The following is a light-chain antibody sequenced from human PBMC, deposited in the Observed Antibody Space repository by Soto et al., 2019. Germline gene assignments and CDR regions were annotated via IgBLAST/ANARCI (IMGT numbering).Light chain of an antibody. J-gene: IGLJ3*02. Sequence: QSVLTQPRSVSGSPGQSVTISCTGTGSNVGAYNYVSWYQQHPGKAPKLLIYDVNKRPSGVPDRFSCSKSDNTASLTISGLQADDEADYFCCSYAGTYTGVFGGGTKLTVL. V-gene: IGLV2-11*01. CDR2: DVN. CDR3: CSYAGTYTGV. CDR1: GSNVGAYNY.